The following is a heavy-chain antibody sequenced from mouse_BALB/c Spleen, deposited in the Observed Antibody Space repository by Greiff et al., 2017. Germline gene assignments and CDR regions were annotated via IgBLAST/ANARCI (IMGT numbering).Heavy chain of an antibody. Sequence: QVQLQQPGAELVKPGASVKLSCKASGYTFTSYWMHWVKQRPGQGLEWIGRIAPGSGSTYYNEMFKGKATLTVDTSSSTAYIQLSSLSSEDSAVYFCAKDGNPYYFDYWGQGTTLTVSS. V-gene: IGHV1-53*01. CDR1: GYTFTSYW. CDR3: AKDGNPYYFDY. CDR2: IAPGSGST. J-gene: IGHJ2*01. D-gene: IGHD2-1*01.